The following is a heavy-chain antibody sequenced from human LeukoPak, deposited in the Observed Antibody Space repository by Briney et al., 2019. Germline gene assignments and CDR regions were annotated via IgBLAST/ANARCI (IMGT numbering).Heavy chain of an antibody. CDR2: ISYDGSNK. D-gene: IGHD5-12*01. V-gene: IGHV3-30*18. CDR1: GFTFSSYG. Sequence: GGSLRLPCAASGFTFSSYGMHWVRQAPGKGLEWVAVISYDGSNKYYADSVKGRFTISRDNSKNTLYLQMNSLRAEDTAVYYCSNSGYDKGGFDYWGQGTLVTVSS. J-gene: IGHJ4*02. CDR3: SNSGYDKGGFDY.